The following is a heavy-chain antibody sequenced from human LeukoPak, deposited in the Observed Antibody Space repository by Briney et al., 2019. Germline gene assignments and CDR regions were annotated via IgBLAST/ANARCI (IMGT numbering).Heavy chain of an antibody. J-gene: IGHJ4*02. V-gene: IGHV4-4*08. CDR3: ARVKYYDLLAGVFFDY. D-gene: IGHD3-9*01. CDR2: IHHSGFT. CDR1: GGSMSNYY. Sequence: SETLSLSSTVSGGSMSNYYWSWIRQPPGKGLEWIGYIHHSGFTNYNPSLKSRVTISVDPSKNHFSLNLSSVTAADTAVYYCARVKYYDLLAGVFFDYWGQGTLVTVSS.